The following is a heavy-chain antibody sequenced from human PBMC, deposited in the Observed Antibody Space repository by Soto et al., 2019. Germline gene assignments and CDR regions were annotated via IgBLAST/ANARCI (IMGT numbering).Heavy chain of an antibody. Sequence: QVQLQESGPGLVKPSQTLSLTCTVSGGSISSGGYYWSWIRQHPGKGLEWIGYIYYSGSTYYNPSLKSRVTISVDTSKNQFALKLSSVTAADTAVYYCARDKLSIAVAGTSYIYFYYYYGMDVWGQGTTVTVSS. V-gene: IGHV4-31*03. CDR1: GGSISSGGYY. CDR2: IYYSGST. CDR3: ARDKLSIAVAGTSYIYFYYYYGMDV. D-gene: IGHD6-19*01. J-gene: IGHJ6*02.